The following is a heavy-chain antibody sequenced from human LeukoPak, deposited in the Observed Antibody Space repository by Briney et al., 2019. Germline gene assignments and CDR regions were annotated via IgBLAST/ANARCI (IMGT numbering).Heavy chain of an antibody. Sequence: SETLSLTCTVSGGSISSSTYYWGWIRQPPGKGLEWIGNIYYTGSTYYNPSLKSRVTISVDTSKNQYSLKLSSVTAADTAVYYCARWITSFDFWGQGALVTVSS. CDR2: IYYTGST. D-gene: IGHD3-16*01. CDR1: GGSISSSTYY. CDR3: ARWITSFDF. V-gene: IGHV4-39*01. J-gene: IGHJ4*02.